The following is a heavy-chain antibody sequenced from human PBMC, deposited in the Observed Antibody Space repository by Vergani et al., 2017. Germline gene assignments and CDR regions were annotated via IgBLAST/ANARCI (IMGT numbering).Heavy chain of an antibody. CDR3: AKGEQWLVVSFDY. CDR1: GFSFNSYW. Sequence: DVHLAESGGGFFQPGGSLRLSCSASGFSFNSYWMHWVRQVPGKGLLWVSRIKSDGSITAYADSVKGRFTISRDNAQNTLYLQMNSLRAEDTAVYYCAKGEQWLVVSFDYWGQGTLVTVSS. J-gene: IGHJ4*02. CDR2: IKSDGSIT. D-gene: IGHD6-19*01. V-gene: IGHV3-74*03.